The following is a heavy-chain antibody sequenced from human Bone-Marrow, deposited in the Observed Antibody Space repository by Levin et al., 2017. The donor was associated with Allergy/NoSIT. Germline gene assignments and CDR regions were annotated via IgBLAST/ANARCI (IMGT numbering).Heavy chain of an antibody. D-gene: IGHD5-12*01. CDR1: GFTFRDYW. Sequence: GGSLRLSCAAAGFTFRDYWMTWVRQTPGRGLEWVANIDQDGSQKYYVDSVKGRFTISRDNAKNSVDLQMNYLRDDDTAVYYCARKLRGNSAHDAFDIWGHGTMVTFSS. J-gene: IGHJ3*02. CDR3: ARKLRGNSAHDAFDI. V-gene: IGHV3-7*03. CDR2: IDQDGSQK.